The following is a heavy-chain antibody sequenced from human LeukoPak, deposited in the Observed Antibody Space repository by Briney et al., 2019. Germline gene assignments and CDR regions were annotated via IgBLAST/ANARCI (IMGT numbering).Heavy chain of an antibody. D-gene: IGHD2-15*01. CDR1: GDSINYYY. J-gene: IGHJ4*02. V-gene: IGHV4-59*01. CDR3: ARKGGHFDY. CDR2: VYYNGSA. Sequence: PSETLSLTCTVSGDSINYYYWSWIRQSPGKGLEWIGYVYYNGSAKYNPSLKSLVTISVDMSKNQFSLKVSSVTAADTAIYYCARKGGHFDYWGQGTLVNVSS.